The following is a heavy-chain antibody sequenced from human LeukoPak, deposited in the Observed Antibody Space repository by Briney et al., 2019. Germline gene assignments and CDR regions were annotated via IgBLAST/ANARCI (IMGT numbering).Heavy chain of an antibody. CDR1: GFTFSSYS. V-gene: IGHV3-48*02. D-gene: IGHD6-13*01. CDR2: ISSSSSTI. J-gene: IGHJ4*02. CDR3: AKDPEEYSSSSVSFDY. Sequence: GGSLRLSCAASGFTFSSYSMNWVRQAPGKGLEWVSYISSSSSTIYYADSVKGRFTISRDNAKNSLYLQMNSLRDEDTAVYYCAKDPEEYSSSSVSFDYWGQGTLVTVSS.